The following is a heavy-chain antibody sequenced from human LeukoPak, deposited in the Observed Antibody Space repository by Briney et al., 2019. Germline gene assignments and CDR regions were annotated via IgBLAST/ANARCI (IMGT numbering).Heavy chain of an antibody. V-gene: IGHV4-59*01. CDR1: GGSISSYY. Sequence: PSETLSLTCTVSGGSISSYYWSWIRQPPGKGLEWIGYIYYSGSTNYNPSLKSRVTISVDTSKNQFSLKLSSVTAADTAVYYCARSPPHTAMVSGFDYWGQGTLVTVSS. CDR2: IYYSGST. CDR3: ARSPPHTAMVSGFDY. J-gene: IGHJ4*02. D-gene: IGHD5-18*01.